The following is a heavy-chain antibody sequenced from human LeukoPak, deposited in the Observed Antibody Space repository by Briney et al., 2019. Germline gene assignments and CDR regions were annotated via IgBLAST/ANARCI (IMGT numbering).Heavy chain of an antibody. CDR1: GFTFSSYA. V-gene: IGHV3-23*01. D-gene: IGHD4/OR15-4a*01. CDR2: ISGSGGST. CDR3: ARRAGAYSHPYDY. Sequence: GGSLRLSCAASGFTFSSYAMSWVRQAPGKGLEWVSAISGSGGSTNYADSVKGRFTISRDNSKNTLYLQMNSLRAEDTAVYYCARRAGAYSHPYDYWGQGTLATVSS. J-gene: IGHJ4*02.